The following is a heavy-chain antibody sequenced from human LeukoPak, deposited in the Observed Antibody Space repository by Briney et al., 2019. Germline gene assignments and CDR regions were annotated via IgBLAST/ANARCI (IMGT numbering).Heavy chain of an antibody. CDR1: GFSFSNYG. J-gene: IGHJ4*02. Sequence: GGSLRLSCAASGFSFSNYGMNWVRQAPGKGLEWVSGITGNGATTYYADSVKGRFTISRDNSRNTVYLQMNSLRAEDTAVYYCARDVLRGGIDYWGQGTLVTVSS. V-gene: IGHV3-23*01. CDR3: ARDVLRGGIDY. D-gene: IGHD3-3*01. CDR2: ITGNGATT.